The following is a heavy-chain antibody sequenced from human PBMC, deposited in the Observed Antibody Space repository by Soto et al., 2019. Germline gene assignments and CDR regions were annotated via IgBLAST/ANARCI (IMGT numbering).Heavy chain of an antibody. D-gene: IGHD3-22*01. CDR3: ARSYHYDSSGFYY. Sequence: QVQLVQSGAEVKKAGASVKVSCKASGYTFSSNYMHWVRQAPEQGLEWMGIIDPTDGSTTYAQKFQRRVTMTGDTPTSTVYMELGRLRFNDTAVYYCARSYHYDSSGFYYWGQGTLVTVSS. CDR1: GYTFSSNY. CDR2: IDPTDGST. V-gene: IGHV1-46*01. J-gene: IGHJ4*02.